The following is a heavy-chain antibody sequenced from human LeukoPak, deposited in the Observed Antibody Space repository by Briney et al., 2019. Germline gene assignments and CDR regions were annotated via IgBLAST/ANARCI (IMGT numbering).Heavy chain of an antibody. CDR3: AKVDLPVPAAIPYYMDV. CDR1: GFTLRNYG. V-gene: IGHV3-30*02. J-gene: IGHJ6*03. D-gene: IGHD2-2*01. CDR2: IRYDEINK. Sequence: QTGGSLRLSCAASGFTLRNYGMHWVRQAPGKGLEWVAFIRYDEINKYYADSVKGRFSISRDNSKNALYLQMNSLRVEDTAVYYCAKVDLPVPAAIPYYMDVWGKGTTVTVSS.